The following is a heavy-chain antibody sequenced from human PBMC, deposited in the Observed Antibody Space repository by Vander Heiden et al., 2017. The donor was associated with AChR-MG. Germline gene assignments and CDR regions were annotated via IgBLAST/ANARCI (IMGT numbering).Heavy chain of an antibody. J-gene: IGHJ4*02. CDR1: SFTFSDLW. CDR2: IKQDGSEK. CDR3: AGGGGYLIEY. V-gene: IGHV3-7*03. D-gene: IGHD3-16*01. Sequence: EVQLVESGGGLVQPGGSLSPPCTASSFTFSDLWMNWVRQAPGKGLEWVAIIKQDGSEKHYVDSVEGRFTISRDNTKKSLYLQMNSLRAEDTAMYYCAGGGGYLIEYWGQGTLVTVSS.